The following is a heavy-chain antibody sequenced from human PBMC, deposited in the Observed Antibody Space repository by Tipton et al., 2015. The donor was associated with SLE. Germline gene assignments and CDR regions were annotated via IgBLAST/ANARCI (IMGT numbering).Heavy chain of an antibody. CDR1: GYSISRGFY. CDR2: SLYRGAT. CDR3: ARVRGGWANDASDI. Sequence: TLSLTCNVSGYSISRGFYWAWIRQAPGKGLEWIGSSLYRGATHYNPSLESRVSISFDTSRNEFSLRLTSVTAADTATYYCARVRGGWANDASDIWGQGTMVTVSS. J-gene: IGHJ3*02. V-gene: IGHV4-38-2*02. D-gene: IGHD6-19*01.